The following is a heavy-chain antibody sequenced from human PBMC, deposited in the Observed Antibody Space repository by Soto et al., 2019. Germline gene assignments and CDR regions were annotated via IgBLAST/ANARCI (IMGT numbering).Heavy chain of an antibody. V-gene: IGHV1-8*01. Sequence: ASVKVSCKASGYTFTSSDINWVRQATGQGLEWMGWMNPNSGNTGYAQKFQGRVTMTRNTSISTAYMELSSLRSEDTAVYYCARGLTPDWSYYSYMDVWGKGTTVTVSS. CDR3: ARGLTPDWSYYSYMDV. CDR2: MNPNSGNT. CDR1: GYTFTSSD. D-gene: IGHD3-9*01. J-gene: IGHJ6*03.